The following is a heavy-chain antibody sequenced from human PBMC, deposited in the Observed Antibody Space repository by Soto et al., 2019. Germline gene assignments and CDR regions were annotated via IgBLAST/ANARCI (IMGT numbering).Heavy chain of an antibody. V-gene: IGHV4-31*03. CDR3: ASDRSGSKIDQ. J-gene: IGHJ4*02. CDR1: GGSISSGGHY. Sequence: QVQLQESGPELVKPSQTLTLTCTVSGGSISSGGHYWTWIRQLPGKGLEWIGFIYYSGTTFYNPALQSRVSISVDTSKNHFSLRLSSVTAADTAVYVCASDRSGSKIDQWGQGTLVTVSS. CDR2: IYYSGTT. D-gene: IGHD3-22*01.